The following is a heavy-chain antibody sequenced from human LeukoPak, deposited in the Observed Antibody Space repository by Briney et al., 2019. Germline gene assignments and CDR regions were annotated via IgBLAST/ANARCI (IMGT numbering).Heavy chain of an antibody. CDR2: ISPDNT. J-gene: IGHJ3*02. CDR3: VKEHVDRAFTRSFEI. CDR1: GFTFSTNP. D-gene: IGHD3-10*01. V-gene: IGHV3-23*01. Sequence: GVSLRLSCAASGFTFSTNPMSWVRQAPGKGLEWVSAISPDNTYYADSVKGRLTISRDDSKNTVYLQMNSPRAEDTARYYCVKEHVDRAFTRSFEIWGQGTVVTVSS.